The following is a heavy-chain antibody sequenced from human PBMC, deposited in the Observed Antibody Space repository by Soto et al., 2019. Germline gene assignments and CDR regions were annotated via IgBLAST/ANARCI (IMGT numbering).Heavy chain of an antibody. J-gene: IGHJ6*02. V-gene: IGHV4-30-4*01. CDR2: IYYSGST. D-gene: IGHD3-10*01. CDR3: ARGHGAYYGMDV. CDR1: GGSISSGDYY. Sequence: SETLSLTCTVSGGSISSGDYYWSWIRQPPGKGLEWIGYIYYSGSTYYNPSLKSRVTISVDKSKNQFSLKLSSVTAADTAVYYCARGHGAYYGMDVWGQGTTVTVSS.